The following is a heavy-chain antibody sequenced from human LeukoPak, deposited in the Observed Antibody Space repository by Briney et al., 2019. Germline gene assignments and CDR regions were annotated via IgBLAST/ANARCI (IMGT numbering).Heavy chain of an antibody. CDR3: ARLYSYAMDV. Sequence: PGGSLRLSRAASGFTFSRYWMTWVRQAPGKGLEWVAKIKEDGSDKYYVDSLKGRFTISKDNAKNSLDMQMNSLRAEDTAVYYCARLYSYAMDVWGQGTTVTVSS. J-gene: IGHJ6*02. V-gene: IGHV3-7*01. CDR1: GFTFSRYW. CDR2: IKEDGSDK.